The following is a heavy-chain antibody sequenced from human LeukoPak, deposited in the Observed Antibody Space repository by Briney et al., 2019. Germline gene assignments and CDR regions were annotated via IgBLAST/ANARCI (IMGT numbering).Heavy chain of an antibody. CDR1: GGSVSSGDSY. CDR3: AREERLRGTDWFPS. V-gene: IGHV4-31*03. J-gene: IGHJ5*01. D-gene: IGHD1-1*01. Sequence: SQTLSLTCTVSGGSVSSGDSYWNWVRQHPGKGLEWIGYIHHSGNFDYNPSLKSRVTLSVDTSKNQFSMNLASVTAADTAVYYCAREERLRGTDWFPSWGQGTLVTVSS. CDR2: IHHSGNF.